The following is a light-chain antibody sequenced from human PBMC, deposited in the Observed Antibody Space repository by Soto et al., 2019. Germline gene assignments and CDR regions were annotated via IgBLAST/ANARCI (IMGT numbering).Light chain of an antibody. Sequence: QSVLTQPASVSGSPGQSITVSCTGTSSDIGGHNYVSWYQQHPGKVPKLIIYDVSKRPSGVPDRFSGSKSGNTASLTISGLQAEDEADYYCCSYAGSYTLWVFGGGTKLTVL. V-gene: IGLV2-11*01. CDR2: DVS. J-gene: IGLJ3*02. CDR3: CSYAGSYTLWV. CDR1: SSDIGGHNY.